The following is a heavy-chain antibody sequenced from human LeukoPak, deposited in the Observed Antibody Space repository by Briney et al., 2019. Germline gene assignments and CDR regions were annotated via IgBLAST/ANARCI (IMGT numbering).Heavy chain of an antibody. J-gene: IGHJ4*02. Sequence: SETLSPTCTVSGGSISSYYWSWIRQPPGKGLEWIGYIYYSGSTNYNPSLKSRVTISVDTSKNQFSLKLSSVTAADTAVYYCARGAWSDSSGFFDYWGQGTLVTVSS. CDR1: GGSISSYY. D-gene: IGHD3-22*01. CDR2: IYYSGST. V-gene: IGHV4-59*01. CDR3: ARGAWSDSSGFFDY.